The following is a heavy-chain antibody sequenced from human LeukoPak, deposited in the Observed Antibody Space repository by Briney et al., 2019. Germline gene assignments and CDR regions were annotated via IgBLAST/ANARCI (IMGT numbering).Heavy chain of an antibody. CDR2: INPNSGGT. J-gene: IGHJ4*02. Sequence: ASVKVSCKASGYTFTGDYMHWVRQAPGQGPEWMGRINPNSGGTNYAQKFQGRVTMTRDTSISTAYMELSRLRSDDTAVYYCARGGGYGYCSGGSCYPPDYWGQGTLVTVSS. V-gene: IGHV1-2*06. CDR1: GYTFTGDY. D-gene: IGHD2-15*01. CDR3: ARGGGYGYCSGGSCYPPDY.